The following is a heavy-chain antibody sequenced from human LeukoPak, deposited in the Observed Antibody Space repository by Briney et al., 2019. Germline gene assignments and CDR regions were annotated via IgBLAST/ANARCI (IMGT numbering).Heavy chain of an antibody. D-gene: IGHD2-2*01. CDR2: ISAYNGNT. CDR3: ARARYCSSTSCSYYFDY. CDR1: GYTFTSYG. V-gene: IGHV1-18*01. Sequence: ASVKVSCKASGYTFTSYGISWVRQAPGQGLEWIGWISAYNGNTNYAQKLQGRVTMTTDTSTSTAYMELRSLRSDDTAVYYCARARYCSSTSCSYYFDYWGQGTLVTVSS. J-gene: IGHJ4*02.